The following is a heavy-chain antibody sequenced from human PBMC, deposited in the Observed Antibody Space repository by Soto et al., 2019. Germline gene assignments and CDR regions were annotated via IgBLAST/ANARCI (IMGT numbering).Heavy chain of an antibody. CDR1: GLTFSASA. V-gene: IGHV3-73*02. Sequence: EVQLVESGGGLVQPGGSLKLSCVASGLTFSASAMHWVRQASGKGLEWVGRIRSKPNNYATAYAASVKGRFTISRDDSKNTVFLQMNSLKTEDTAVYYCTRLPSSDADYRGQGTLVTVSS. CDR3: TRLPSSDADY. CDR2: IRSKPNNYAT. D-gene: IGHD6-6*01. J-gene: IGHJ4*02.